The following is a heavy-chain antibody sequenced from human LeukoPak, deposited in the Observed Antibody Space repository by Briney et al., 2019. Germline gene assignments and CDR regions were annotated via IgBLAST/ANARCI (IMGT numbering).Heavy chain of an antibody. Sequence: ASVKVSCKASGYTFTGYYMHWVRQAPGQGLEWMGWINPNSGGTNYAQKFQGRVTMTRDTSISTAYMELSRLRSDDTAVYYCARGPMSVAGKLRGNWFDPWGQGTLVTVSS. D-gene: IGHD6-19*01. V-gene: IGHV1-2*02. CDR3: ARGPMSVAGKLRGNWFDP. J-gene: IGHJ5*02. CDR2: INPNSGGT. CDR1: GYTFTGYY.